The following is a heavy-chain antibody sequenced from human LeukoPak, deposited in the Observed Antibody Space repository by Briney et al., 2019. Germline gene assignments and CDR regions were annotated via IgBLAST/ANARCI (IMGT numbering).Heavy chain of an antibody. CDR1: GFTFSGYG. D-gene: IGHD2-8*01. Sequence: PGRSLRLSCAASGFTFSGYGMHWVRQAPGKGLEWVAVISYDGSNKYYADSVKGRFTISRDNSKNTLYLQMNSLRADDTAVYYCARDYCTNGVCAFDYWGQGTLVTVSS. V-gene: IGHV3-33*01. CDR2: ISYDGSNK. J-gene: IGHJ4*02. CDR3: ARDYCTNGVCAFDY.